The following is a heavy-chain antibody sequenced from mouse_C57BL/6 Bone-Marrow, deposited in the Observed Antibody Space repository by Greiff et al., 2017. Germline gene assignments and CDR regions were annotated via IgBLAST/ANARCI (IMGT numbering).Heavy chain of an antibody. J-gene: IGHJ1*03. V-gene: IGHV5-15*01. CDR1: GFTFSDYG. Sequence: EVQLVESGGGLVQPGGSLKLSCAASGFTFSDYGMAWVRQAPRKGPEWVAFISNLAYSIYYADTVTGRFTISRENAKNTLYLEMSSLRSEDTAMYYCARHSFDVWGTGTTVTVSS. CDR2: ISNLAYSI. CDR3: ARHSFDV.